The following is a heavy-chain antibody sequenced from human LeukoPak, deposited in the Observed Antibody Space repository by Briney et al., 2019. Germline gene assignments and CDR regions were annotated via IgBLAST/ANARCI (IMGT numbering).Heavy chain of an antibody. D-gene: IGHD2-2*01. CDR2: IKEDANEE. J-gene: IGHJ6*03. V-gene: IGHV3-7*01. CDR3: ARAGYCTSNSCYSPNFYYMDV. Sequence: GGSLRLSCAASGFTFRSYRMSWVRQAPGKGLEWVANIKEDANEEYYVDSMRGRFIISRDNAKNSLFLQMYSLRADDTAVYYCARAGYCTSNSCYSPNFYYMDVWGKGTTVAVSS. CDR1: GFTFRSYR.